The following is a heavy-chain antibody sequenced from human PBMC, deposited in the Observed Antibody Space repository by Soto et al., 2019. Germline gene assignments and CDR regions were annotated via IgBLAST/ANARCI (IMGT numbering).Heavy chain of an antibody. Sequence: ASVKVSCKASGNTFTSYDINWGRQATGHGLEWMGWINPNSGNIGYAQKFQGRVTMTRDTAIRTAYMEVSRLRSDDTAVYYCARGRASGSYYLLDYWGQGTLVTVSS. CDR3: ARGRASGSYYLLDY. CDR2: INPNSGNI. V-gene: IGHV1-8*01. CDR1: GNTFTSYD. D-gene: IGHD3-10*01. J-gene: IGHJ4*02.